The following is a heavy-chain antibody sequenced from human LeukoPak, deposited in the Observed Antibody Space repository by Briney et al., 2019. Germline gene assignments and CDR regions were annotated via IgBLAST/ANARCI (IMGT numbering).Heavy chain of an antibody. CDR3: ARGRSVPAAMQVTGTTPLRIFDY. V-gene: IGHV3-21*05. J-gene: IGHJ4*02. CDR2: ISGSGDDT. Sequence: KAGGSLRLSCVASGFTYSHNGMHWVRQAPGKGLEWLSYISGSGDDTNYADSVRGRFTISRDNAKNSLYLQMNSLRAEDTAVYYCARGRSVPAAMQVTGTTPLRIFDYWGQGTLVTVSS. CDR1: GFTYSHNG. D-gene: IGHD2-2*01.